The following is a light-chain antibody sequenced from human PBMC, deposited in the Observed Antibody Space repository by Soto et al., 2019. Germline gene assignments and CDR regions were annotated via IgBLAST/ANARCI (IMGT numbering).Light chain of an antibody. V-gene: IGKV3-11*01. J-gene: IGKJ5*01. Sequence: EVVLTQSPATLSLSRVERATLSCRASQSVSTYLAWYQQKPGQAPRLLIYDASNRATGIPARFSGSGSATDFTLPLSSLDPQDFAVHISQPPSSWIPIAQGTRLEIK. CDR3: QPPSSWIP. CDR2: DAS. CDR1: QSVSTY.